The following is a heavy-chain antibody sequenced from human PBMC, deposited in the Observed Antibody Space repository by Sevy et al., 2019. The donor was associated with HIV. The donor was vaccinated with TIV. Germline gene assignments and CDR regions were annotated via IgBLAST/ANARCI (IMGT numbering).Heavy chain of an antibody. D-gene: IGHD2-21*01. V-gene: IGHV3-49*03. Sequence: GGSLRLSCSASGFSFGEYAMSWFRQAPGKGLEWVAFIRGNVFGGTTEYAASVKCRFTSSRVDSISFAYLQMIRLKTGDTAVYYCSREAGVVLVMAANQFDYWGQGTPVTVSS. CDR2: IRGNVFGGTT. CDR3: SREAGVVLVMAANQFDY. CDR1: GFSFGEYA. J-gene: IGHJ4*02.